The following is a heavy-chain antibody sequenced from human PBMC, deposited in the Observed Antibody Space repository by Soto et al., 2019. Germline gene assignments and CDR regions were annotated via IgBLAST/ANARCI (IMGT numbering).Heavy chain of an antibody. CDR2: ISSSGSTI. V-gene: IGHV3-48*03. D-gene: IGHD6-6*01. CDR1: GFTFSSYE. CDR3: ASALYSSSPERRDY. J-gene: IGHJ4*02. Sequence: EVQLVESGGGLVQPGGSLRLSCAASGFTFSSYEMNWVRQAPGKGLEWVSYISSSGSTIYYADSVKGRFTISRDNAKNSLYLQMNSLRAEDTAAYYCASALYSSSPERRDYWGQGTLVTVSS.